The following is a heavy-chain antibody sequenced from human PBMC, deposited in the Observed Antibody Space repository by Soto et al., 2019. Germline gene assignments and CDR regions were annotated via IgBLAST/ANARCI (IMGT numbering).Heavy chain of an antibody. CDR2: IYWNDDK. CDR3: AHRRYCSSTSCSIYRAWFDP. J-gene: IGHJ5*02. D-gene: IGHD2-2*01. Sequence: QESGPGLVKPSETLSLTCTVSGGSISSYYWSWIRQPAGKGLEWLALIYWNDDKRYSPSLKSRLTITKDTSKNQVVLTMTNMDPVDTATYYCAHRRYCSSTSCSIYRAWFDPWGQGTLVTVSS. V-gene: IGHV2-5*08. CDR1: GGSISSYYW.